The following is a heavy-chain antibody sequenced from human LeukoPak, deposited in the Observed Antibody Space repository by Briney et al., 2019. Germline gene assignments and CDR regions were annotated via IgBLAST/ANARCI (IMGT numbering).Heavy chain of an antibody. Sequence: GGSLRLSCAASGFTFSSYSMNWVRQAPGKGLEWVSYISSSSSTIYYADSVKGRFTISRDNAKNSLYLQMNSLRAEDTAVYYCARDLALSGIADFRAFDIWGQGTMVTVSS. D-gene: IGHD6-13*01. V-gene: IGHV3-48*01. CDR3: ARDLALSGIADFRAFDI. CDR2: ISSSSSTI. J-gene: IGHJ3*02. CDR1: GFTFSSYS.